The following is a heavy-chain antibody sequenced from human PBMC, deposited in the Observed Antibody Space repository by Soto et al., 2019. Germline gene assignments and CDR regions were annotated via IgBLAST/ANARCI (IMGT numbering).Heavy chain of an antibody. CDR1: GGTFSSYT. CDR3: ARGGLVGVLRYFDWATDAFDI. J-gene: IGHJ3*02. CDR2: IIPILGIA. Sequence: GASVKVSCKASGGTFSSYTISWVRQAPGQGLEWMGRIIPILGIANYAQKFQGRVTITADKSTSTAYMELSSLRSEDTAVYYCARGGLVGVLRYFDWATDAFDIWGQGTMVTVSS. D-gene: IGHD3-9*01. V-gene: IGHV1-69*02.